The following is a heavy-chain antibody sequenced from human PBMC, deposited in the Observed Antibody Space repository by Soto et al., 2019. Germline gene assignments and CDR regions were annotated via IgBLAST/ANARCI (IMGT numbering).Heavy chain of an antibody. Sequence: SETLSLTCTVSGGSISSYYWSWIRQPPGKGLEWIGYIYYSGSTNYNPSLKSRVTVSVDTSKNQFSLKLSSVTAADTAVYYCASSSHYDSSGYYPYFDYWGQGTLVTVSS. CDR3: ASSSHYDSSGYYPYFDY. CDR2: IYYSGST. V-gene: IGHV4-59*01. J-gene: IGHJ4*02. D-gene: IGHD3-22*01. CDR1: GGSISSYY.